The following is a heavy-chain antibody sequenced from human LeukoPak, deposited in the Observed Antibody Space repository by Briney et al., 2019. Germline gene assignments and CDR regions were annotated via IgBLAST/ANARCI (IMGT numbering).Heavy chain of an antibody. CDR1: GGSISSSSYY. V-gene: IGHV4-39*01. CDR2: IYYSGST. CDR3: ASNTAMATAFSDY. J-gene: IGHJ4*02. Sequence: PSETLSLTCTVSGGSISSSSYYWGWIRQPPGKGLEWIGSIYYSGSTYYNPSLKSRVTIPVYTSKNQFSLKLSSVTAADTAVYYCASNTAMATAFSDYWGQGTLVTVSS. D-gene: IGHD5-18*01.